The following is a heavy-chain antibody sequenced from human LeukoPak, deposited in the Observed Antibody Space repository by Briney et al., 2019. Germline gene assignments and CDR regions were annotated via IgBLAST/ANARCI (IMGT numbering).Heavy chain of an antibody. CDR3: ARLEVSRGRLDAFDI. CDR1: GFTFSNAW. D-gene: IGHD3-3*01. Sequence: GGSLRLSCAASGFTFSNAWMSWVRQAPGKGLEWVSIIYSGGSTYFADSVKGRFTISRDNSKNTLYLQMNSLRAEDTAVYYCARLEVSRGRLDAFDIWGQGTMVTVSS. J-gene: IGHJ3*02. CDR2: IYSGGST. V-gene: IGHV3-66*01.